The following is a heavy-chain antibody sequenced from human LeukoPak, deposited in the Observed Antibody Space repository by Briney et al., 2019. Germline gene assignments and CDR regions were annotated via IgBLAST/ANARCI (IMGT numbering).Heavy chain of an antibody. D-gene: IGHD3-10*01. J-gene: IGHJ1*01. CDR3: ARHVSGEYFQH. Sequence: PSETLSLTCTVSGGSISIYYGSWIRHPPGKGLEDIGYIYYSGSTNYNPSLKSRVTISVDTSKNQFSLKLSSVTAADTAVYYCARHVSGEYFQHWGQGTLVTVSS. V-gene: IGHV4-59*08. CDR1: GGSISIYY. CDR2: IYYSGST.